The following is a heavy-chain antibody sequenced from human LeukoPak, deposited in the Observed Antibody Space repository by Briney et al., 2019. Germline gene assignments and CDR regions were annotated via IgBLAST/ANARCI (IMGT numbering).Heavy chain of an antibody. V-gene: IGHV4-4*07. Sequence: SETLSLTCTVSGGSISSYYWSWIRQPAGKGLEWIGRIYTSGSTNYNPSLKSRVTMSVDTSKNQFSLKLSSVTAADTAVYYCATASSAANYYYYYMDVWGKGTTVTVSS. CDR1: GGSISSYY. CDR3: ATASSAANYYYYYMDV. D-gene: IGHD2-2*01. J-gene: IGHJ6*03. CDR2: IYTSGST.